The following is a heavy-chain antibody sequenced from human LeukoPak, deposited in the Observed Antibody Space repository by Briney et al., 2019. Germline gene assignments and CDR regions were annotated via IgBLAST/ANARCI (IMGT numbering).Heavy chain of an antibody. V-gene: IGHV3-74*01. CDR2: IDNDGSST. D-gene: IGHD2-2*01. CDR3: AGPMGPAAIFGFDY. J-gene: IGHJ4*02. CDR1: GFTFSSHW. Sequence: PGGSLRLSCAASGFTFSSHWMHWVRQAPGKGLVWVSRIDNDGSSTVYADSVKGRFTISRDNAKNTLYLQMNSLRAEDTAVYYCAGPMGPAAIFGFDYWGQGTLVTVSS.